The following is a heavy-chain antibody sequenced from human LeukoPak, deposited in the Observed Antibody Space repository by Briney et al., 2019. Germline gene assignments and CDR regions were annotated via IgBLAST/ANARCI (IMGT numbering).Heavy chain of an antibody. J-gene: IGHJ2*01. CDR2: ITRSNSCI. V-gene: IGHV3-21*01. CDR1: GFTFSNYN. CDR3: ARDDTTMILNL. D-gene: IGHD3-22*01. Sequence: SGGSLRLSCAASGFTFSNYNMNWVRQAPGKGLEWVSTITRSNSCIYYADSVRGRFTISRDNAKNSLYLQMSSLRAEDTAVYYCARDDTTMILNLWGRGTLVTVSS.